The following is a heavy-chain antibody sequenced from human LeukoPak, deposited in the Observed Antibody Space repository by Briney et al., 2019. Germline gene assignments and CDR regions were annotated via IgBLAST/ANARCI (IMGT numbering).Heavy chain of an antibody. CDR2: IYYSEST. Sequence: SETLSLTCTVSGGSISSYYWSWIRQPPGKGLEWIGYIYYSESTNYNPSLKSRVTISVDTSKNQFSLKLSSVTAADTAVYYCARDPYGDYEIDYWGQGTLVTVSS. CDR3: ARDPYGDYEIDY. CDR1: GGSISSYY. J-gene: IGHJ4*02. V-gene: IGHV4-59*01. D-gene: IGHD4-17*01.